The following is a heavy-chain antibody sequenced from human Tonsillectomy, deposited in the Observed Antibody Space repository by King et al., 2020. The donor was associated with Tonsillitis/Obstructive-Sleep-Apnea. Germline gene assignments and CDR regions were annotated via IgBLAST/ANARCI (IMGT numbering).Heavy chain of an antibody. V-gene: IGHV3-74*01. J-gene: IGHJ4*02. D-gene: IGHD2-8*02. CDR1: GFTFSSYW. CDR2: INSDGSST. Sequence: VQLVESGGGLVQPGGSLRLSCAASGFTFSSYWMHWVRQAPGKGLVWVSLINSDGSSTSYADSVKGRFTISRDNAKNTLYLQMNSLRAEDTALYYCARDGTATVPLDYWGPGTLVTVSS. CDR3: ARDGTATVPLDY.